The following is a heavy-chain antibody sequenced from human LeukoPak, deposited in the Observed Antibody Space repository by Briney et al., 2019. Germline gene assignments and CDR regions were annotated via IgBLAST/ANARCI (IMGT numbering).Heavy chain of an antibody. Sequence: GGSLRLSCAASGFTFSSYSMNWVRQAPGKGLEWVSSISSSSSYIYYADSVKGRFTIYRDNAKNSLYLKMNSLRAEDTAVYYCARDLNWYFDLWGRGTLVTVSS. J-gene: IGHJ2*01. V-gene: IGHV3-21*01. CDR3: ARDLNWYFDL. CDR1: GFTFSSYS. CDR2: ISSSSSYI.